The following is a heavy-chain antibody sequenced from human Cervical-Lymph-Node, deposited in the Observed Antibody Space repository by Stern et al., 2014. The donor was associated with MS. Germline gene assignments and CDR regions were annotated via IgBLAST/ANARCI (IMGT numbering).Heavy chain of an antibody. CDR1: VFTFSSSG. Sequence: VQLVESGGGVVQPGRSLRLSCEASVFTFSSSGMHWVRQAPGKGLEWLAIIYYDGSNRYYADSVKGRFTISRDNSKNTLYLQMNSLRAEDTAVYYCAREGGNTAEYFQHWGQGTRVTVSS. J-gene: IGHJ1*01. CDR2: IYYDGSNR. V-gene: IGHV3-33*01. CDR3: AREGGNTAEYFQH. D-gene: IGHD4-23*01.